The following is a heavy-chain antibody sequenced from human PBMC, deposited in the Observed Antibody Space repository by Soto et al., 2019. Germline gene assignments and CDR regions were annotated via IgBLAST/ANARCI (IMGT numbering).Heavy chain of an antibody. CDR2: INHSGST. D-gene: IGHD3-3*02. Sequence: QVQLQQWGAGLLKPSETLSLTCAVYGGSFSGYYWSWIRQPPGKGLEWIGEINHSGSTNYNPSLLSGRVILIDTSQSRFALKLSTVPGADTAVYYCGRVVGSDSIISYYSYGMDVWGQGTTVTVSS. CDR1: GGSFSGYY. CDR3: GRVVGSDSIISYYSYGMDV. J-gene: IGHJ6*02. V-gene: IGHV4-34*01.